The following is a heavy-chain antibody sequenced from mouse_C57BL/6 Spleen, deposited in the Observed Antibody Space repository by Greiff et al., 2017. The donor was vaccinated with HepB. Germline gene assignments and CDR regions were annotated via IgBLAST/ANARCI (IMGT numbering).Heavy chain of an antibody. J-gene: IGHJ4*01. CDR1: GFSINSDCY. D-gene: IGHD2-2*01. CDR2: TFYSGIT. V-gene: IGHV3-3*01. Sequence: EVQLQQSGPSLVRPSQTLSLTCTVTGFSINSDCYWIWIRQFPGNKLEYIGYTFYSGITYYNPSLESRTYITRDTSKNQFSLKLSSVTTEDTATYYCARDHGYYYAMDYWGQGTSVTVSS. CDR3: ARDHGYYYAMDY.